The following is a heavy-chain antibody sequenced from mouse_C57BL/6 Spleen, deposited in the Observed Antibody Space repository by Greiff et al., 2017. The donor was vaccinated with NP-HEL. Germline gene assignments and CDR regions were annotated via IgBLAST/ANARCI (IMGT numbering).Heavy chain of an antibody. CDR1: GYTFTDYH. CDR2: INPNNGGT. D-gene: IGHD3-2*02. J-gene: IGHJ3*01. CDR3: ARPLDSSEFAY. V-gene: IGHV1-18*01. Sequence: EVQLQESGPELVKPGASVKIPCKASGYTFTDYHMDWVKQSHGKSLEWIGDINPNNGGTIYNQKFKGKATLTVDKSSSTAYMELRSLTSEDTAVYYCARPLDSSEFAYWGQGTLVTVSA.